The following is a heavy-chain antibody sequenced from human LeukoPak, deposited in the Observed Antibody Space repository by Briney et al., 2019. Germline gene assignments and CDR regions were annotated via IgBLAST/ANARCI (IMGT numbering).Heavy chain of an antibody. CDR1: GFAFSDYS. CDR3: ARVHRGYSYGRLDY. Sequence: QPGGSLRLSCAASGFAFSDYSMNWVRQAPGKGLEWVSYISSSDNTIHYADSVKGRSTISRDNAKNSLYLEMNSLRDEDTAVYYCARVHRGYSYGRLDYWGQGTLVTVSS. J-gene: IGHJ4*02. D-gene: IGHD5-18*01. V-gene: IGHV3-48*02. CDR2: ISSSDNTI.